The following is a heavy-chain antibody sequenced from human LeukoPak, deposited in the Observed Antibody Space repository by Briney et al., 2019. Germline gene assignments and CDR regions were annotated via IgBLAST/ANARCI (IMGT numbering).Heavy chain of an antibody. Sequence: GGSLRLSCAASGFTFSSYGMHWVRQAPGKGLEWVTFIRSDESNKYYADSVKGRFTISRDNSKNTLYLQMNRLRAEDTAVYYCAKDARIAVAGTPYYYYYYMDVWGKGTTVTVSS. CDR3: AKDARIAVAGTPYYYYYYMDV. D-gene: IGHD6-19*01. V-gene: IGHV3-30*02. CDR1: GFTFSSYG. J-gene: IGHJ6*03. CDR2: IRSDESNK.